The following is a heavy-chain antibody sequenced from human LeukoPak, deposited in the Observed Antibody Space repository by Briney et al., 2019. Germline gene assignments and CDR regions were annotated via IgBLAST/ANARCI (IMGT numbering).Heavy chain of an antibody. J-gene: IGHJ6*02. CDR1: EFTFSRYR. CDR3: ARDQLNYYYYYGMDV. CDR2: IKQDGSEK. V-gene: IGHV3-7*01. Sequence: GGSLRLSCAASEFTFSRYRMSWVRQAPGKGLEWVANIKQDGSEKYYVDSVKGRFTISRDNAKNSLYLQMNSLRAEDTAVYYCARDQLNYYYYYGMDVWGQGTTVTVSS. D-gene: IGHD1-1*01.